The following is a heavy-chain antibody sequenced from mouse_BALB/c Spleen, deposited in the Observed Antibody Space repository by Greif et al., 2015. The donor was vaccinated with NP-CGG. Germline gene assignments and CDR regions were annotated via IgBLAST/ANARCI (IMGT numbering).Heavy chain of an antibody. D-gene: IGHD2-14*01. CDR2: IWAGGST. V-gene: IGHV2-9*02. CDR1: GFSLTSYG. CDR3: ARDQKARREAMDY. Sequence: VKLEESGPGLVAPSQSLSITCTVSGFSLTSYGVHWVRQPPGKGLEWLGVIWAGGSTNYNSALMSRLSISKDNSKSQVFLKMNSLQTDETAMYYCARDQKARREAMDYWGQGTSVTVSS. J-gene: IGHJ4*01.